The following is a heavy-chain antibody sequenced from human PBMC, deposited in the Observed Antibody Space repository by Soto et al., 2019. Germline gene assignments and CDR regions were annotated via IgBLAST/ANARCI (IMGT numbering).Heavy chain of an antibody. J-gene: IGHJ5*02. CDR1: GFTFSSYS. V-gene: IGHV3-48*01. D-gene: IGHD1-26*01. Sequence: PGGSLRLSCAASGFTFSSYSMNWVRQAPGKGLEWVSYISSSSSTIYYADSVKGRFTISRDNAKNSLYLQMNSLRAEDTAVYYCAREAQIVGATNWFAPWGQGTLVTVSS. CDR3: AREAQIVGATNWFAP. CDR2: ISSSSSTI.